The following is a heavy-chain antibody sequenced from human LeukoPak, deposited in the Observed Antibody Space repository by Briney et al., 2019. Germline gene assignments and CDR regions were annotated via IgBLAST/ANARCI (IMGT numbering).Heavy chain of an antibody. CDR2: IYYSGST. CDR1: GGSISSYY. CDR3: ARLYRVSQYYDFWSGSNWFDP. D-gene: IGHD3-3*01. J-gene: IGHJ5*02. V-gene: IGHV4-59*08. Sequence: SETLSLTCTVSGGSISSYYWSWIRQPPGKGLEWIGYIYYSGSTNYNPSLKSRVTISVDTSKNQFSLKLSSVTAADTAVYYCARLYRVSQYYDFWSGSNWFDPWGQRTLVTVSS.